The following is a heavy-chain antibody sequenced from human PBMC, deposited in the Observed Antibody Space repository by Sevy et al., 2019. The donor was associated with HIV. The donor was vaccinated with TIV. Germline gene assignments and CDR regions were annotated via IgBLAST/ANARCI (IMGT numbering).Heavy chain of an antibody. CDR2: ITNSGTTK. D-gene: IGHD2-21*02. V-gene: IGHV3-11*01. Sequence: GGSLRLSCAASGITFSDHYMSWIRQAPGKGLEWVAYITNSGTTKYYADSVKGRFTISRDNARISLYLQMNSLTADDTAVYYCVRDSQYSGGDHWYFGIDVWGQGTTVTVSS. J-gene: IGHJ6*02. CDR3: VRDSQYSGGDHWYFGIDV. CDR1: GITFSDHY.